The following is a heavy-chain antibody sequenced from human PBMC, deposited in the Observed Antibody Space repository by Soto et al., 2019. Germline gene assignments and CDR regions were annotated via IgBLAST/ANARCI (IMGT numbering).Heavy chain of an antibody. D-gene: IGHD3-10*01. V-gene: IGHV3-33*01. Sequence: QVQLVESGGGVVQPGRSLRLSCAASGFTFSSYGMHWVRQAPGKGLEWVAVIWYDGSNKYYADSVKGRFTISRDNSKNTRDMQMNSLRAEDTAVYYCARDEEGGFGRLDYWGQGTLVTVSS. CDR3: ARDEEGGFGRLDY. CDR1: GFTFSSYG. CDR2: IWYDGSNK. J-gene: IGHJ4*02.